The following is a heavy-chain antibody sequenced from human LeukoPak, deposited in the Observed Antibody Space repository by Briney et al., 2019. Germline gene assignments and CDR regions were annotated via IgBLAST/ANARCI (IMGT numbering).Heavy chain of an antibody. J-gene: IGHJ4*02. CDR3: AKGRGGSCYSAIDC. Sequence: GGSLRLSCADAGFTFTNYARSWVRQAPGKGLEWVSAISGNGGSSLYADSVKGRFTISRDNSKNTLYLQMNSLRDEDTALYYCAKGRGGSCYSAIDCWGQGTQVTVSS. V-gene: IGHV3-23*01. CDR2: ISGNGGSS. D-gene: IGHD2-15*01. CDR1: GFTFTNYA.